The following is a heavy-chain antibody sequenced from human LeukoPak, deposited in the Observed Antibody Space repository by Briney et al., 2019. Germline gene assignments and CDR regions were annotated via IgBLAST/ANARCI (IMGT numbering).Heavy chain of an antibody. CDR1: GFTFSNYG. CDR3: ARAGYGDPHFDF. Sequence: GGSLRLSCAAPGFTFSNYGMHWVRQAPGKGLEWGAAIWYDGSNKYYGDSVKGRFTISRDNSKNTLYLQMNSLRAEDTAAYYCARAGYGDPHFDFWGQGTLVTVSS. CDR2: IWYDGSNK. V-gene: IGHV3-33*01. D-gene: IGHD4-17*01. J-gene: IGHJ4*02.